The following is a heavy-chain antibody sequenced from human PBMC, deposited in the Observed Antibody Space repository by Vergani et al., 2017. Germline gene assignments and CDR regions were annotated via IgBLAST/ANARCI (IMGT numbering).Heavy chain of an antibody. J-gene: IGHJ6*02. V-gene: IGHV4-38-2*01. D-gene: IGHD3-10*01. CDR2: IPHSGDT. Sequence: QVQLQESGPGLVKPSETLTLPFDGSDSSIMTNPYWGWFRQSPGKGLAWIGCIPHSGDTPYNSSLKSRVSISIVSSSKFSLSLTSVTAADTAIYYCARHRGSGGFFPSSYFYGIDVWGHGTTVTVSS. CDR3: ARHRGSGGFFPSSYFYGIDV. CDR1: DSSIMTNPY.